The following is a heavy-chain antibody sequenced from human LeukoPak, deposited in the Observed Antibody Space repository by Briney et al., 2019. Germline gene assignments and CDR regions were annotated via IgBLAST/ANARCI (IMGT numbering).Heavy chain of an antibody. J-gene: IGHJ4*02. CDR1: GFTFDDYA. Sequence: PGRSLRLSCAAPGFTFDDYAMHWVRQAPGKGLEWVSGISWNSGSIGYADSVKGRFTISRDNAKNSLYLQMNSLRAEDTASCYCAKDMGERVALDYWGQGTLVTVSS. CDR2: ISWNSGSI. D-gene: IGHD5-12*01. CDR3: AKDMGERVALDY. V-gene: IGHV3-9*01.